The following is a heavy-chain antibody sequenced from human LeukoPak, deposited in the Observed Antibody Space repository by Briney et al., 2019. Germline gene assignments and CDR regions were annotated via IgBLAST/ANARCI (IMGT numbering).Heavy chain of an antibody. J-gene: IGHJ6*03. V-gene: IGHV1-69*05. D-gene: IGHD6-6*01. CDR1: GGTFSSYA. Sequence: SVKVSCKASGGTFSSYAISWVRQAPGQGLEWMGRIIPVFGTANYAQKFQGRVTITTDESTSTAYMELSSLRSEDTAVYYCARTNIAARLSYYYMDVWGKGTTVTVSS. CDR2: IIPVFGTA. CDR3: ARTNIAARLSYYYMDV.